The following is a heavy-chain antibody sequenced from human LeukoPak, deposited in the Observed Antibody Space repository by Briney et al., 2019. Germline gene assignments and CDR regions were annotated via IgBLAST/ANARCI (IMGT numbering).Heavy chain of an antibody. CDR2: INPNSGGT. CDR1: GYTFTSYG. CDR3: ASCTTGTSYMDV. Sequence: AASVKVSCKASGYTFTSYGISWVRQAPGQGLEWMGWINPNSGGTNYAQKFQGRVTMTRDTSISTAYMELSRLRSDDTAVYYCASCTTGTSYMDVWGKGTTVTISS. J-gene: IGHJ6*03. D-gene: IGHD1-1*01. V-gene: IGHV1-2*02.